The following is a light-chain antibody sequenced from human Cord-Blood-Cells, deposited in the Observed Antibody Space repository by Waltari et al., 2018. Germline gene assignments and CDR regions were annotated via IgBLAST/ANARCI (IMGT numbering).Light chain of an antibody. V-gene: IGKV1-5*03. CDR3: QQYNSYPLT. CDR1: QSISSW. J-gene: IGKJ4*01. Sequence: DIQMTQSPSTLSPSVGDRATITCRASQSISSWLAWYQHKPGKAPKLLIYKASSLDSGVPSRFSGSGSGTEFTLTISSLQPDDFATYYCQQYNSYPLTFGGGTKVEIK. CDR2: KAS.